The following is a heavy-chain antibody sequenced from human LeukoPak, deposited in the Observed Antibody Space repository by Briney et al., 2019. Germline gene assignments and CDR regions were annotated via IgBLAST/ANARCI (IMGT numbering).Heavy chain of an antibody. J-gene: IGHJ4*02. V-gene: IGHV4-39*02. CDR2: IYYSGRT. Sequence: SETLSLTCTVSGGSISSSSYYWGWVRQPPGKGLGWIGSIYYSGRTYYNPSLKSRVTISLHKSKNQFSLKLSSVTAADTAVYYCARDFRRTDYYDFWSGYPKGHIDYWGQGTLVTVSS. CDR1: GGSISSSSYY. D-gene: IGHD3-3*01. CDR3: ARDFRRTDYYDFWSGYPKGHIDY.